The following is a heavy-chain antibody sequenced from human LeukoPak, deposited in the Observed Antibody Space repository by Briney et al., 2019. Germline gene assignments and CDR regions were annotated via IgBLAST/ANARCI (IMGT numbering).Heavy chain of an antibody. CDR3: ARTYDILIRGGMDV. Sequence: GGSLRLSCAASGFTFDDYAMHWVRQAPGKGLEWVSGISWNSGSIGYADSVKGRFTISRDNAKNSLYLQMNSLRAEDMALYYCARTYDILIRGGMDVWGQGTTVTVSS. J-gene: IGHJ6*02. CDR1: GFTFDDYA. CDR2: ISWNSGSI. D-gene: IGHD3-9*01. V-gene: IGHV3-9*03.